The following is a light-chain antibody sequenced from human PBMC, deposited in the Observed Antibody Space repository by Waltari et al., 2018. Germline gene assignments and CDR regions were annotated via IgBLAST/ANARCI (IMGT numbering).Light chain of an antibody. J-gene: IGLJ3*02. CDR2: DLP. Sequence: QSALAQPRSVSGSPGQSVTISCTGTSSDVGGYKFVSWYQQLPDQAPKPIIYDLPKRPSGVPDRFSGSRSGNPASLTISGLQADDEATYHCCSYAGSHWVFGGGTKLAVL. CDR3: CSYAGSHWV. V-gene: IGLV2-11*01. CDR1: SSDVGGYKF.